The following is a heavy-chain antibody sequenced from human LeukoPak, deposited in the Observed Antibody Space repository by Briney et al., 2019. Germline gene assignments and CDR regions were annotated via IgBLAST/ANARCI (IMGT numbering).Heavy chain of an antibody. CDR2: ISAYNGNT. V-gene: IGHV1-18*01. CDR3: ARVVRGDYVLSDWFDP. Sequence: ASVKVSCKASGYTFTSYGISWVRQAPGQGLEWMGWISAYNGNTNYAQKLQGRVTVTTDTSTSTAYMELRSLRSDDTAVYYCARVVRGDYVLSDWFDPWGQGTLVTVSS. J-gene: IGHJ5*02. D-gene: IGHD3-10*01. CDR1: GYTFTSYG.